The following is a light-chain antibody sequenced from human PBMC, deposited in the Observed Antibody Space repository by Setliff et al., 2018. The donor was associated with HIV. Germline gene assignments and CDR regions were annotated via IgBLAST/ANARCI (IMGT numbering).Light chain of an antibody. CDR1: SSDVGSSNR. Sequence: QSALTQPPSVSGSPGQSVTISCTGTSSDVGSSNRVSWYQQPPGTAPRLMIYEVSSRPSGVPDRFSGSKSGNTASLTISGLQAEDEADYYCSSGTSSSTPYGFGTGTKVTVL. J-gene: IGLJ1*01. V-gene: IGLV2-18*02. CDR2: EVS. CDR3: SSGTSSSTPYG.